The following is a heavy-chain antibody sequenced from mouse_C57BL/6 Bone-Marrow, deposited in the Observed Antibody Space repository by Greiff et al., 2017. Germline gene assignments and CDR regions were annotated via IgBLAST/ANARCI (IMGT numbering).Heavy chain of an antibody. Sequence: VKLMESGAELVKPGASVKLSCKASGYIFTEYTIHWVKQRSGQGLEWIGWFYLGSGSIKYNERFKDKATLTADKSSNTVYMELSRLTSEDSAVYFGARHERYYDYEGYFDYWGQGTTLTVSS. CDR3: ARHERYYDYEGYFDY. CDR1: GYIFTEYT. V-gene: IGHV1-62-2*01. J-gene: IGHJ2*01. D-gene: IGHD2-4*01. CDR2: FYLGSGSI.